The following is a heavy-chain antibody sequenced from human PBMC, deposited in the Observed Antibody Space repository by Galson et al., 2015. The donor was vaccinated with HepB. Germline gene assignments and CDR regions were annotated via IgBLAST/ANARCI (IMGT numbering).Heavy chain of an antibody. CDR1: GGTFSSYT. J-gene: IGHJ6*02. CDR2: IIPILGIA. CDR3: ARDGAGYYDSSGYYYYGMDV. Sequence: SVKVSCKASGGTFSSYTISWVRQAPXQGLESMGRIIPILGIANYAQKFQGRVTITADKSTSTAYMELSSLRSEDTAVYYCARDGAGYYDSSGYYYYGMDVWGQGTTVTVSS. V-gene: IGHV1-69*04. D-gene: IGHD3-22*01.